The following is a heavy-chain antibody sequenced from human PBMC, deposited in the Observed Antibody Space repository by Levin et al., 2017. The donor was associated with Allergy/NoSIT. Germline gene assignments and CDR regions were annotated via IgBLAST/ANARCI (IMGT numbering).Heavy chain of an antibody. CDR2: ISDSGTIT. CDR1: GFAFSAYA. V-gene: IGHV3-23*01. J-gene: IGHJ5*01. CDR3: ATHWGKVRGGDS. Sequence: HSGGSLRLSCAASGFAFSAYAMKWIRQAPGKGLEWVSMISDSGTITRYADSLKGRFTISRDNSKNTVFLQMNNLRAEDTAIYYCATHWGKVRGGDSWGQGTLVTVSS. D-gene: IGHD3-10*01.